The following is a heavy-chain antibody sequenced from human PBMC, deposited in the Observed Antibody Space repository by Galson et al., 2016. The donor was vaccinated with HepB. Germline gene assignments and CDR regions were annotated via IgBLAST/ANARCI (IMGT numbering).Heavy chain of an antibody. CDR2: IFPGDSDI. D-gene: IGHD2-15*01. Sequence: QSGAEVTKPGDSLKISCKGSGYNFNHSWIAWVRQMPGKGLEWMAIIFPGDSDITYGPSFQGHVTISADKSIGAAYLQWSSLRASDTAMYFCATRTYCSGGSCWNSWGQGTLVIVSS. V-gene: IGHV5-51*01. CDR1: GYNFNHSW. CDR3: ATRTYCSGGSCWNS. J-gene: IGHJ4*02.